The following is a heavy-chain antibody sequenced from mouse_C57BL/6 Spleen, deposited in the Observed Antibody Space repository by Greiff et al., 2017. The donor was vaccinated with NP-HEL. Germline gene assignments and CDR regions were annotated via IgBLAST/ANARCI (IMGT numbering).Heavy chain of an antibody. V-gene: IGHV1-18*01. CDR1: GYTFTDYN. CDR2: INPNNGGT. CDR3: ARRGAYYSNYEAMDY. J-gene: IGHJ4*01. D-gene: IGHD2-5*01. Sequence: EVQLQQSGPELVKPGASVKIPCKASGYTFTDYNMDWVKQSHGKSLEWIGDINPNNGGTIYNQKFKGKATLTVDKSSSTAYMELRSLTSEDTTVYYCARRGAYYSNYEAMDYWGQGTSVTVSS.